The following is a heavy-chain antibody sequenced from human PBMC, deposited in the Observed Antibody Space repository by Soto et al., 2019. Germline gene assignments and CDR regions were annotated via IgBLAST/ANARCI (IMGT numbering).Heavy chain of an antibody. V-gene: IGHV1-69*01. CDR3: ARLAPRESVVRGTGYYYGMDV. J-gene: IGHJ6*02. CDR2: IIPIFGTA. Sequence: QVQLVQSGAEVKKPGSSVKVSCKASGGTFSSYAISWVRQAPGQGLEWMGGIIPIFGTANYAQKFQGRVTITADESTSTACMELSSLRSEDTAVYYCARLAPRESVVRGTGYYYGMDVWGQGTTVTVSS. CDR1: GGTFSSYA. D-gene: IGHD2-15*01.